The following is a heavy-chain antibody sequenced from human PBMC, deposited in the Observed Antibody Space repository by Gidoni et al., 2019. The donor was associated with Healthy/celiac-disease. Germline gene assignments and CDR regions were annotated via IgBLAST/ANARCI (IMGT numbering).Heavy chain of an antibody. CDR2: IGTAGDN. Sequence: EVQLVESGGGLVQPGGSLRLSCAASGFTFSSYDMHWVRQASGKGLEWVSAIGTAGDNYYPCSVKGRFTISRENAKNSLYLQMNSLRAGDTAVYYCARASSVFTGMDVWGQGTTVTVSS. CDR1: GFTFSSYD. J-gene: IGHJ6*02. V-gene: IGHV3-13*01. CDR3: ARASSVFTGMDV. D-gene: IGHD3-10*01.